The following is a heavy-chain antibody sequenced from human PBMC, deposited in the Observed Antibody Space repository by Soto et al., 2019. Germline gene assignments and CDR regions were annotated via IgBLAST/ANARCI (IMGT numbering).Heavy chain of an antibody. D-gene: IGHD4-17*01. J-gene: IGHJ4*02. V-gene: IGHV3-48*02. Sequence: EVQLVESGGGLVQPGGSLRLSCAASGFTFSSYSMNWVRQAPGKGLEWVSYISSSSSTIYYADSVKGRFTISRDNAKNSLYLKMKSLRDEDTAVYYCLGYVDPIDYWGQGTLVTVSS. CDR3: LGYVDPIDY. CDR1: GFTFSSYS. CDR2: ISSSSSTI.